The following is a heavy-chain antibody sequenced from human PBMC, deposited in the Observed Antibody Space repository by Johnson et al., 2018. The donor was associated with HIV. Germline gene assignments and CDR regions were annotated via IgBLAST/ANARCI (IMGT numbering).Heavy chain of an antibody. CDR3: ARMYSSGWYDLRVVYALDI. CDR2: VSWNSVRI. Sequence: VQLVESGGGLVQPGRSLRLSCAASGFTFDDYGMHWVRQAPGKGLEWVSGVSWNSVRIGYADSVKGRFTIPRDNAKNSLFLQMNSLRAEDTALYYCARMYSSGWYDLRVVYALDIWGQGTMVTVSS. J-gene: IGHJ3*02. CDR1: GFTFDDYG. D-gene: IGHD6-19*01. V-gene: IGHV3-9*01.